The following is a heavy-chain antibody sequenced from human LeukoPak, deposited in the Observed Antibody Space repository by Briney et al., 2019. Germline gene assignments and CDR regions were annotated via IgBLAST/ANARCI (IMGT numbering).Heavy chain of an antibody. CDR1: GFTFSSYS. V-gene: IGHV3-48*01. CDR3: AREVGVYYYDSSGYYPFDY. D-gene: IGHD3-22*01. J-gene: IGHJ4*02. Sequence: GGSLRLSCAASGFTFSSYSMNWVRQAPGKGLEWVSYISSSSTIYYADSVKGRFTISRDNAKNSLYLQMNSLRAEDTAVYYCAREVGVYYYDSSGYYPFDYWGQGTLVTVSS. CDR2: ISSSSTI.